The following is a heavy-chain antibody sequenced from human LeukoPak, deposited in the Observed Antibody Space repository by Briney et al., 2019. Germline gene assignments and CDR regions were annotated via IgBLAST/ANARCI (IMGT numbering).Heavy chain of an antibody. D-gene: IGHD5-12*01. CDR2: IRSKAYGGTT. CDR1: GFTFGDYA. Sequence: GGSLRLSCTASGFTFGDYAMSWVRQAPGKGLEWVGFIRSKAYGGTTEYAASVKGRFTISRDDSKSIAYLQMNSLKTEDTAVYYCTRGVYIVATLFDYWGQGTLVTVSS. J-gene: IGHJ4*02. CDR3: TRGVYIVATLFDY. V-gene: IGHV3-49*04.